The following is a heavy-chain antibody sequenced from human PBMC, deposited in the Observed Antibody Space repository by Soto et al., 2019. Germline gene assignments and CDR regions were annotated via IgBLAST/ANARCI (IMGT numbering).Heavy chain of an antibody. Sequence: PSETLSLTCSVSGASVSSGSFYWSWIRQPPGKGLEWIGFIYNNETFNYNPSLKRRVTVSVDTSKHQFSLKLSSVTAADTAVYYCARVPLRYSSSHNFDSWGQGALVTVSS. CDR1: GASVSSGSFY. CDR3: ARVPLRYSSSHNFDS. V-gene: IGHV4-61*01. D-gene: IGHD6-19*01. CDR2: IYNNETF. J-gene: IGHJ4*02.